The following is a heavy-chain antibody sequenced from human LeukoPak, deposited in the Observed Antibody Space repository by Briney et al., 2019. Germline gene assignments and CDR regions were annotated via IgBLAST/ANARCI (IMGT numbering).Heavy chain of an antibody. J-gene: IGHJ3*02. CDR1: GYTFTSYD. Sequence: GASVKVSCKASGYTFTSYDINWVRQATGQGLEWMGWMNPNSGNTGYAQKFQGRVTITRNTSISTAYMELSSLRSDDTAVYYCARDTSRMITFGGVIADAFDIWGQGTMVTVSS. CDR2: MNPNSGNT. D-gene: IGHD3-16*02. V-gene: IGHV1-8*03. CDR3: ARDTSRMITFGGVIADAFDI.